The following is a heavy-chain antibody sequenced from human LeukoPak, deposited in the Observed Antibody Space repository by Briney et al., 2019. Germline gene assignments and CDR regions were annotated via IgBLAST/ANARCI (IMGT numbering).Heavy chain of an antibody. CDR2: ISYGGSNK. CDR3: ARDRGSGSYYGMDV. CDR1: GFTFTSYA. D-gene: IGHD1-26*01. Sequence: PGRSLRLSCAASGFTFTSYAMHWVRQAPGKGLEWVAVISYGGSNKYYADSVKGRFTISRDNPKNTVYLQMNSLRAEDTAVYYCARDRGSGSYYGMDVWGQGTTVTVSS. V-gene: IGHV3-30-3*01. J-gene: IGHJ6*02.